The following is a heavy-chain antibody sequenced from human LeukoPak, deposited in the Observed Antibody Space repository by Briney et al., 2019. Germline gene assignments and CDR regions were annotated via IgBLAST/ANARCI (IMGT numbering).Heavy chain of an antibody. CDR2: ISGSGGST. D-gene: IGHD3-22*01. V-gene: IGHV3-23*01. J-gene: IGHJ4*02. CDR3: AKDREGQGYYDSSGIIDY. CDR1: GFTFSSYS. Sequence: GGSLRLSCAASGFTFSSYSMSWVRQAPGKGLEWVSAISGSGGSTYYADSVKGRFTISRDNSKNTLYLQMNSLRAEDTAVYYCAKDREGQGYYDSSGIIDYWGQGTLVTVSS.